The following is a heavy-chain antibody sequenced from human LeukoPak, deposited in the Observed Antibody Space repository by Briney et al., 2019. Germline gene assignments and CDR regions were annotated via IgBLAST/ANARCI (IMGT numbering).Heavy chain of an antibody. CDR2: ISWNSGSI. CDR1: GFTFDDYA. D-gene: IGHD6-19*01. CDR3: AKGFRRSGGVDY. V-gene: IGHV3-9*01. Sequence: GGSLRLSCAASGFTFDDYAMHWVRQAPGKGLEWVSGISWNSGSIGYADSVKGRFTISRDNAKNSLYLQMNSLRAEDTALYYCAKGFRRSGGVDYWGQGTLVTVSS. J-gene: IGHJ4*02.